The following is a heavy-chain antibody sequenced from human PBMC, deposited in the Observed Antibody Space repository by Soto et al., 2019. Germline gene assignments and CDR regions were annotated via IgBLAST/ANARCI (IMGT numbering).Heavy chain of an antibody. D-gene: IGHD3-10*01. J-gene: IGHJ6*02. CDR3: AGVFMRYGSGSYYYGMDV. V-gene: IGHV4-59*01. CDR1: GGSISSYY. Sequence: SDTLSLTCTVSGGSISSYYWSWIRQPPGKGLEWIGYIYYSGSTNYNPSLKSRVTISVDTSKNQFSLKLSSVTAADTAVYYCAGVFMRYGSGSYYYGMDVWGQGTTVTVSS. CDR2: IYYSGST.